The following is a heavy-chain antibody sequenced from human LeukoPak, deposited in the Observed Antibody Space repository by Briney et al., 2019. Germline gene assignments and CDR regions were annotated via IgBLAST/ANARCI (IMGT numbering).Heavy chain of an antibody. CDR3: ARGFYGDYVFDY. V-gene: IGHV7-4-1*02. J-gene: IGHJ4*02. CDR1: GYTFTSHG. Sequence: ASVKVSCKASGYTFTSHGVIWVRQTPGQGLEWMAYIDTKTGKPTYVQGFRGRFVFSLDTSVSTAFLQISSLKSEDTAVYYCARGFYGDYVFDYWGQGTLVTVSS. D-gene: IGHD4-17*01. CDR2: IDTKTGKP.